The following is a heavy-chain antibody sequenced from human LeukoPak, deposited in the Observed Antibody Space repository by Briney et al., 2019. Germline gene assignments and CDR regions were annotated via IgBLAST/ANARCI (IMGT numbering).Heavy chain of an antibody. Sequence: GGSLRLSCAASGFTFSSYGMHWVRQAPGKGLEWAAVISYDGSNKYYADSVKGRFTISRDNSKNTLYLQMNSLRAEDTAVYYCAKAYSSGWYYFDYWGQGTLVTVSS. CDR1: GFTFSSYG. V-gene: IGHV3-30*18. CDR2: ISYDGSNK. D-gene: IGHD6-19*01. CDR3: AKAYSSGWYYFDY. J-gene: IGHJ4*02.